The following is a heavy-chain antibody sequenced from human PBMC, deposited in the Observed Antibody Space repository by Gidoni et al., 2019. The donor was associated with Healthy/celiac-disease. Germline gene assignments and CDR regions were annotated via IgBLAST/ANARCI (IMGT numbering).Heavy chain of an antibody. J-gene: IGHJ4*02. V-gene: IGHV3-23*01. D-gene: IGHD2-15*01. CDR3: AKVKVVTRAIDY. Sequence: EVQLLESGGGLVHPGGSLRLSCAASGFTFSSYAMSWVRQAPGKGLEWVSAISGSGGSTYYADSVKGRFTISRDNSKNTLYLQMNSLRAEDTAVYYCAKVKVVTRAIDYWGQGTLVTVSS. CDR2: ISGSGGST. CDR1: GFTFSSYA.